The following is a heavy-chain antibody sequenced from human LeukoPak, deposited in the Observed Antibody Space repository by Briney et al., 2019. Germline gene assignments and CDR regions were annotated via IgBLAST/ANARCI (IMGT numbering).Heavy chain of an antibody. CDR2: ISSSSSYI. D-gene: IGHD2-15*01. J-gene: IGHJ6*02. CDR1: GFTFSSYR. Sequence: GGSLRLSCAASGFTFSSYRMIWVRQAPGKGLEWVSSISSSSSYIYYADSVKGRFTISRDNDKNSLYLQMNSLRAEDTAVYYCARDQTISRYCSGGSCYHYGMDVWGQGTTVTVSS. V-gene: IGHV3-21*01. CDR3: ARDQTISRYCSGGSCYHYGMDV.